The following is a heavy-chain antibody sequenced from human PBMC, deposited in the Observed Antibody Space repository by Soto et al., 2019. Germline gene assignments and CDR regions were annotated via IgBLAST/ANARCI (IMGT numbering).Heavy chain of an antibody. Sequence: QVQLVEYGGGLVKPGGSLRLSCAASGFTFSDYYLSWFRQAPGKGLVWLAYISTSGSTTNYADSVKGRYTISRDNAKNSLYLQMHSLRAEDTAVYYCARDQRTPPVLRGAIDHWGQGTLVTVSS. CDR2: ISTSGSTT. J-gene: IGHJ4*02. D-gene: IGHD2-21*01. CDR1: GFTFSDYY. V-gene: IGHV3-11*01. CDR3: ARDQRTPPVLRGAIDH.